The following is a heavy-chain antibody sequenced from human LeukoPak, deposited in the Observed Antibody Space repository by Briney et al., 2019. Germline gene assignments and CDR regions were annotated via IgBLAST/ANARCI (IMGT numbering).Heavy chain of an antibody. CDR1: GGSISSYY. V-gene: IGHV4-59*01. CDR3: ARGTDPYDILTGPFDY. J-gene: IGHJ4*02. CDR2: IYYSGST. Sequence: SETLSLTCTVSGGSISSYYWSWIRQPPGKGLEWTGYIYYSGSTNYNPSLKSRVTISVDTSKNQFSLKLSSVTAADTAVYYCARGTDPYDILTGPFDYWGQGTLVTVSS. D-gene: IGHD3-9*01.